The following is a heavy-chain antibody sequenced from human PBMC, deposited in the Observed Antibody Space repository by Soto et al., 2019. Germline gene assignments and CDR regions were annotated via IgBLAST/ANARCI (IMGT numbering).Heavy chain of an antibody. Sequence: SVKVSCKASGYTFSRYGISWVRQAPGQGLEWMGGIIPIFGTANYAQKFQGRVTITADESTSTAYMELSSLRSEDTAVYYCARESRYCSGGSCYFLPGIDYWGQGTLVTVSS. CDR1: GYTFSRYG. D-gene: IGHD2-15*01. CDR2: IIPIFGTA. V-gene: IGHV1-69*13. CDR3: ARESRYCSGGSCYFLPGIDY. J-gene: IGHJ4*02.